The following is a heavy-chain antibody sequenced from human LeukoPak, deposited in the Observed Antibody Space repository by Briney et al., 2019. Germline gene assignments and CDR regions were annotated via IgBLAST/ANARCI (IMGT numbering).Heavy chain of an antibody. CDR3: ARSGYSYGADAFDI. CDR1: GGSISSNY. V-gene: IGHV4-59*01. Sequence: SETLSLTCTVSGGSISSNYWSWIRQPPGKGLEWIGYIYSSGSTNYNPSLKSRVTISVDTSKNQFSLNLSSVTAADTAVYYCARSGYSYGADAFDIWGQGTMVTVSS. CDR2: IYSSGST. D-gene: IGHD5-18*01. J-gene: IGHJ3*02.